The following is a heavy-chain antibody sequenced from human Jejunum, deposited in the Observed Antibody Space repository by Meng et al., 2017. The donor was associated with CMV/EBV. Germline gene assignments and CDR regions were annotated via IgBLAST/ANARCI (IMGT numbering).Heavy chain of an antibody. J-gene: IGHJ4*02. D-gene: IGHD3-22*01. CDR1: SFSRYY. Sequence: SFSRYYWNWIRQPPGKGLEWIGELNHSGSTNYHSSLKSRVSISVDTSKNHFSLTLTSVTAADTAVYFCVRAPYNYYDSSAYPPEYWGQGTLVTVSS. CDR3: VRAPYNYYDSSAYPPEY. CDR2: LNHSGST. V-gene: IGHV4-34*01.